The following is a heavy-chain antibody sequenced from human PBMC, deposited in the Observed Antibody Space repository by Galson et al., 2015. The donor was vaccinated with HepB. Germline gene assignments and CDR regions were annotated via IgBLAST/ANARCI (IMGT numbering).Heavy chain of an antibody. D-gene: IGHD3-10*01. CDR1: GFTFSSYW. CDR2: IKQDGSEK. J-gene: IGHJ3*02. V-gene: IGHV3-7*03. Sequence: SLRLSCAASGFTFSSYWMSWVRQAPGKGLEWVANIKQDGSEKYYVDSVKGRFTISRDNAKNSLYLQMNSLRAEDTAVYYCARDWEEYYGSGSAGARAFDIWGQGTMVTVSS. CDR3: ARDWEEYYGSGSAGARAFDI.